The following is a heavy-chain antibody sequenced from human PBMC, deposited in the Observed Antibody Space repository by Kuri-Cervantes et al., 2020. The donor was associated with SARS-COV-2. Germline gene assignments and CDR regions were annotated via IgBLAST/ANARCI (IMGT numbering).Heavy chain of an antibody. J-gene: IGHJ5*02. V-gene: IGHV3-30-3*01. CDR3: ARETIVVVPAAPTENWFDP. CDR1: GFTFSSYA. Sequence: GGSLRLSCAASGFTFSSYAMHWVRQAPDKGLEWVAVISYDGSNKYYADSVKGRFTISRDNSKNTLYLQMNSLRAEDTAVYYCARETIVVVPAAPTENWFDPWGQGTLVTVSS. CDR2: ISYDGSNK. D-gene: IGHD2-2*01.